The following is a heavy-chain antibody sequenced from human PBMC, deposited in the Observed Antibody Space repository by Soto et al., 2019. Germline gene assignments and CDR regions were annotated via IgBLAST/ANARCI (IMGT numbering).Heavy chain of an antibody. CDR2: IYYSGST. Sequence: PSETLSLTCTVSGGSISSGGYYWSWIRQHPGKGLEWIGYIYYSGSTYYNPSLKSRVTISVDTSKNQFSLKLSSVTAADTAVYYCARVGCSSTSCYDLHDYWGQGTLVTVSS. CDR3: ARVGCSSTSCYDLHDY. J-gene: IGHJ4*02. CDR1: GGSISSGGYY. D-gene: IGHD2-2*01. V-gene: IGHV4-31*03.